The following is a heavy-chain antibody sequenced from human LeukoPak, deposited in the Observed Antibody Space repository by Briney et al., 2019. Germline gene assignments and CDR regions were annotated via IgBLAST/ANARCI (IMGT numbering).Heavy chain of an antibody. V-gene: IGHV5-51*01. CDR1: GYLFTRYW. CDR3: ARAWNFDY. D-gene: IGHD1-1*01. CDR2: IYPGDSDA. J-gene: IGHJ4*02. Sequence: GESLKISCQGSGYLFTRYWIGWVRQMPGKGLEWMGIIYPGDSDARYSPSFQGQVTISADKSISTAYLQWSSLKASDSAMYYCARAWNFDYWGQGTPVTVSS.